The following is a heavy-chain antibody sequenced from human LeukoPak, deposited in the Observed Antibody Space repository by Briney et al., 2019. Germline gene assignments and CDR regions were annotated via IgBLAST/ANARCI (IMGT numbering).Heavy chain of an antibody. V-gene: IGHV4-59*01. CDR3: ARGMNYYDSSGYPDY. CDR2: IYYSGST. J-gene: IGHJ4*02. D-gene: IGHD3-22*01. Sequence: SETLSLTCTVSGGSISSYYWSWIRQPPGKGLEWIGYIYYSGSTNYNPSLKSRVTISVDTSKNQFSLKLSSVTAADTAVYYCARGMNYYDSSGYPDYWGQGTLVTVSS. CDR1: GGSISSYY.